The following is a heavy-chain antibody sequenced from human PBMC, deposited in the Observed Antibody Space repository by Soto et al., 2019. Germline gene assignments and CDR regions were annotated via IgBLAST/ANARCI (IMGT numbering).Heavy chain of an antibody. V-gene: IGHV1-18*01. D-gene: IGHD3-3*01. CDR1: GYIFSSHC. CDR2: ISTHNGNT. CDR3: AREGILGLFDAYDL. Sequence: ASVKVSCKASGYIFSSHCIYWVRQAPGQRLEWMGWISTHNGNTIYAQKFQGRVIMTMDTSTTTVYMELRSLRPDDTAVYLCAREGILGLFDAYDLWGQGTMVTVSS. J-gene: IGHJ3*01.